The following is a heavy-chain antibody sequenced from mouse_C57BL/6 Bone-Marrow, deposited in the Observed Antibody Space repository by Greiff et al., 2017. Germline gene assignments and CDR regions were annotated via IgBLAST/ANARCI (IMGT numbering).Heavy chain of an antibody. Sequence: QVKLQQPGAELVKPGASVKLSCKASGYTFTSYWMHWVKQRPGQGLEWIGVIHPNIGSTNNNEKFKSKATLTVDKSSSTAYMKLCSLTSEDCAVYYCARYCYFDSSDAMDYWGQGTSVTVSS. CDR3: ARYCYFDSSDAMDY. V-gene: IGHV1-64*01. CDR2: IHPNIGST. J-gene: IGHJ4*01. D-gene: IGHD1-1*01. CDR1: GYTFTSYW.